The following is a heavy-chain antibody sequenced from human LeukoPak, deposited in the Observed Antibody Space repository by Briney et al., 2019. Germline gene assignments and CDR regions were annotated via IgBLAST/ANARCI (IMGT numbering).Heavy chain of an antibody. CDR3: ARDYSSSDAFDI. V-gene: IGHV1-24*01. D-gene: IGHD6-13*01. CDR2: FDPEDGET. J-gene: IGHJ3*02. Sequence: ASVKVSCKVSGYTLTELSMHWVRQAPGKGLEWMGGFDPEDGETIYAQKFQGRVTMTEDTSTDTAYMELSSLRSEDTAVYYCARDYSSSDAFDIWGQGTMVTVSS. CDR1: GYTLTELS.